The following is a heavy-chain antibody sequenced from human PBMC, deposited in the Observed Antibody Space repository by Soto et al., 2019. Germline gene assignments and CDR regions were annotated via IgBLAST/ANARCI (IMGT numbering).Heavy chain of an antibody. J-gene: IGHJ4*02. CDR1: GGSISSYY. Sequence: SETLSLTCTVSGGSISSYYWNWIRQPPGKGLEWIGYIHYSGSTNSNPSLKSRVTISVDTSKNQFSLKLISVTAADTAVYYCARDKPLENSGYEGLDSWGQGTLVTVSS. V-gene: IGHV4-59*01. CDR3: ARDKPLENSGYEGLDS. D-gene: IGHD5-12*01. CDR2: IHYSGST.